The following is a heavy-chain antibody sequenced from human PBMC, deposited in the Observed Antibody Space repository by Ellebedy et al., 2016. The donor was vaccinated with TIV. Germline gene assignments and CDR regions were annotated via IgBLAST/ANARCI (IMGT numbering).Heavy chain of an antibody. CDR2: IYSGGST. CDR3: ARGGSYSSGMDV. V-gene: IGHV3-66*01. CDR1: GFTVSSNY. D-gene: IGHD1-26*01. J-gene: IGHJ6*02. Sequence: GESLKISXAASGFTVSSNYMSWVRQAPGKGLEWVSVIYSGGSTYYADSLKGRFTISRDNSKNTLYLQMNSLRAEDTAVYYCARGGSYSSGMDVWGQGTTVTVSS.